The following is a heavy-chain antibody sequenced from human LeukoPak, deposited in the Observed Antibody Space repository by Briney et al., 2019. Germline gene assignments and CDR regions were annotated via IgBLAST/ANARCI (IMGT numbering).Heavy chain of an antibody. CDR3: AKDLAPWMVRGPYIGPFDY. D-gene: IGHD3-10*01. V-gene: IGHV3-23*01. Sequence: LSGGSLRLSCAASGFTFSSYAMSWVRQAPGKGLEWVSAISGSGGSTYYADSVKGRFTISRDNSKNTLYLQMNSLRAEDTAVHYCAKDLAPWMVRGPYIGPFDYWGQGTLVTVSS. CDR2: ISGSGGST. CDR1: GFTFSSYA. J-gene: IGHJ4*02.